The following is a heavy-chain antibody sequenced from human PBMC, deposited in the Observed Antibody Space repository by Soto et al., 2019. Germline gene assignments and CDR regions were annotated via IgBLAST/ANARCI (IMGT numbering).Heavy chain of an antibody. CDR2: IDPDDSYT. Sequence: PGESLKISCKGSGYSFTNYWIHWVRRMAGKGLEWMGRIDPDDSYTNYSPSFQGHVTISVDKSISTAYLQWSSLQASDTAIYYCARLPPPTYCSGSTCSGYWGQGTLVTVSS. CDR3: ARLPPPTYCSGSTCSGY. J-gene: IGHJ4*02. V-gene: IGHV5-10-1*01. D-gene: IGHD2-15*01. CDR1: GYSFTNYW.